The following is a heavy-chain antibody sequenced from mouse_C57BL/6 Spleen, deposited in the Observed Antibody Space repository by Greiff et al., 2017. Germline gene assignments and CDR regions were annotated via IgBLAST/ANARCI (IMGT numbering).Heavy chain of an antibody. D-gene: IGHD4-1*01. Sequence: EVQGVESGGGLVQPGGSMKLSCVASGFTFSNYWMNWVRQSPEKGLEWVAQIRLKSDNYATHYAESVKGRFTISRDDSKSSVYLQMNNLRAEDTGIYYCTEGNWAFDYWGQGTTLTVSS. CDR2: IRLKSDNYAT. CDR1: GFTFSNYW. J-gene: IGHJ2*01. V-gene: IGHV6-3*01. CDR3: TEGNWAFDY.